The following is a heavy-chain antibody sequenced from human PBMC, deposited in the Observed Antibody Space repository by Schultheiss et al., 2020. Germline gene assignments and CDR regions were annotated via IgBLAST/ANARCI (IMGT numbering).Heavy chain of an antibody. CDR3: ARARDYGDYDGTLDY. Sequence: ASVKVSCKASGYTFTGYYMHWVRQAPGQGLEWMGWINPNSGGTNYAQKFQGWVTMTRDTSISTAYMELSRLRSDDTAVYYCARARDYGDYDGTLDYWGQGTLVTVSS. CDR2: INPNSGGT. J-gene: IGHJ4*02. CDR1: GYTFTGYY. D-gene: IGHD4-17*01. V-gene: IGHV1-2*04.